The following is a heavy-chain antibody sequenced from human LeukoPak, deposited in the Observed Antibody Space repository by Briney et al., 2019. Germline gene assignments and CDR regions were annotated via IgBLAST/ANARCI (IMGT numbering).Heavy chain of an antibody. CDR2: IYYSGST. J-gene: IGHJ3*02. Sequence: PSQTLSLTCTVSGGSISSGSYYWSWIRQPPGKGLEWIVYIYYSGSTNYNPSLKSRVTISVDTSNNQFSLKLSSVTAADTAVYYCARVPPRSSGWLDAFDIWGQGTMVTVSS. V-gene: IGHV4-61*01. CDR3: ARVPPRSSGWLDAFDI. CDR1: GGSISSGSYY. D-gene: IGHD6-19*01.